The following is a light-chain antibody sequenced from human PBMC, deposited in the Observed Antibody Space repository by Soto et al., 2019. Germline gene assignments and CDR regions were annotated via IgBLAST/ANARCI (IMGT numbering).Light chain of an antibody. CDR2: DVS. J-gene: IGLJ1*01. V-gene: IGLV2-14*01. Sequence: QSALNQPASVSGSPGQSITISCTGTSSDVGGYNYVSWYQQHPGKAPKLMIYDVSNRPSGVSNRFSGSKSGNTASLTIPGLQAEDEADYYCSSYTSSSTLVFGTGTKVTVL. CDR1: SSDVGGYNY. CDR3: SSYTSSSTLV.